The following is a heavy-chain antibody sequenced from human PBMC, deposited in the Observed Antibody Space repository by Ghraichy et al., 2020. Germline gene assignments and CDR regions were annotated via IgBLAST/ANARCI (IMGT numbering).Heavy chain of an antibody. V-gene: IGHV4-34*01. Sequence: SETLSLTCDVYGESFSAYFRSWIRQPPGKGLEWIGEINHGGSTNYNPSLKRRVTISVDTSKNQFSLRLSSVTAADTAVYYCATARYCAGGSCPRYFDSWGQGTLVTVSS. CDR1: GESFSAYF. CDR3: ATARYCAGGSCPRYFDS. D-gene: IGHD2-15*01. CDR2: INHGGST. J-gene: IGHJ4*02.